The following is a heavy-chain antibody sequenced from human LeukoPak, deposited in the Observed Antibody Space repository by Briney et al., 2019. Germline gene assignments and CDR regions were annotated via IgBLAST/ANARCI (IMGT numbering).Heavy chain of an antibody. J-gene: IGHJ6*02. D-gene: IGHD2-21*02. CDR2: IYSGGST. CDR3: ATCGGDCYSGNYYYYGMDV. Sequence: GGSLRLSCAASGFTFSDYAMNWVRQAPGKGLEWVSVIYSGGSTYYADSVKGRFTISRDNSKNTLYLQMNSLRAEDTAVYYCATCGGDCYSGNYYYYGMDVWGQGTTVTVSS. V-gene: IGHV3-66*01. CDR1: GFTFSDYA.